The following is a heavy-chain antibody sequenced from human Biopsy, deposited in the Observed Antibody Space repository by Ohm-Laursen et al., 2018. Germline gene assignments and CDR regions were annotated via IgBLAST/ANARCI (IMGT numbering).Heavy chain of an antibody. CDR3: ARGEVTFGELIVSLDS. J-gene: IGHJ4*02. CDR1: GYNFISYS. V-gene: IGHV1-18*01. Sequence: ASVKVSCKTSGYNFISYSINWVRQAPGQRLEWMGWIRPLNGDTKYGQKFQDRVTMTTDTSTSTVYMELTNLRSDDTAVYYCARGEVTFGELIVSLDSWGQGTLVTVSS. D-gene: IGHD3-16*02. CDR2: IRPLNGDT.